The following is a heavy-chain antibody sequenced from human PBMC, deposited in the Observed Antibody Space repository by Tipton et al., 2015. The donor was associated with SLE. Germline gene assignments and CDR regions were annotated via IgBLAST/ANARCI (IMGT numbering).Heavy chain of an antibody. D-gene: IGHD3-22*01. CDR3: ARAPIPNDSSGSGWFDP. CDR1: GGSFSGYY. J-gene: IGHJ5*02. V-gene: IGHV4-34*01. Sequence: LSCAVYGGSFSGYYWSWIRQPPGKGLEWIGEINHSGSTNYNPSLKSRVTISVDTSKNQFSLKLSSVTAADTAVYYCARAPIPNDSSGSGWFDPWGQGTLVTVSS. CDR2: INHSGST.